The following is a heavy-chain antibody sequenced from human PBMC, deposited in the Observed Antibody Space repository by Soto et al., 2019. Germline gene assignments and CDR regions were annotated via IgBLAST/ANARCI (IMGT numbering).Heavy chain of an antibody. CDR3: ATAITMIVVAADAFDI. D-gene: IGHD3-22*01. J-gene: IGHJ3*02. V-gene: IGHV1-24*01. CDR1: GYTLPELS. Sequence: ASVKVSCKVSGYTLPELSMHWVRQAPGKGLEWMGGFDPEDGETIYAQKFQGRVTMTEDTSTDTAYMELSSLRSEDTAVYYCATAITMIVVAADAFDIWGQGTMVTVSS. CDR2: FDPEDGET.